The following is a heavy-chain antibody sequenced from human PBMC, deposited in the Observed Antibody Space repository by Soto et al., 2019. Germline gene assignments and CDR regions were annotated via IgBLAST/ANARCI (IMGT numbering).Heavy chain of an antibody. J-gene: IGHJ6*02. D-gene: IGHD2-2*01. CDR3: VKDIVVLPAAFSWRGSHPVGMDV. CDR1: GFTFSSYA. V-gene: IGHV3-64D*06. CDR2: ISSNGGST. Sequence: EVQLVESGGGLVQPGGSLRLSCSASGFTFSSYAMHWVRQAPGKGLEYVSAISSNGGSTYYADSVKGRFTISRDNSKNTLYLQMSSLRAEDTAVYYCVKDIVVLPAAFSWRGSHPVGMDVWGQWTTVTVSS.